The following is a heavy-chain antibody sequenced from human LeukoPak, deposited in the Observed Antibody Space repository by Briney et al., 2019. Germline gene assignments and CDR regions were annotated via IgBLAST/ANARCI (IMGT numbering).Heavy chain of an antibody. D-gene: IGHD1-26*01. CDR1: GGSISSYY. CDR3: ARESIDGSYYDY. CDR2: IYYSGST. J-gene: IGHJ4*02. Sequence: PSETLSLTCTVSGGSISSYYWSWIRQPPGKGLEWIGYIYYSGSTNYNPSLKGRVTISVDTSKNQFSLKLSSVTAADTAVYYCARESIDGSYYDYWGQGTLVTVSS. V-gene: IGHV4-59*01.